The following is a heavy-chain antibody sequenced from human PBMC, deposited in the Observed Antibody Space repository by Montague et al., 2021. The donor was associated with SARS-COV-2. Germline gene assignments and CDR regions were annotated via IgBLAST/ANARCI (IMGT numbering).Heavy chain of an antibody. J-gene: IGHJ2*01. V-gene: IGHV4-61*02. Sequence: TLSLTCTVSGGSITSRNDYWTRIRQPAGKGLEYIGRIYSSGITSYNPSLKSRVTMSTDASQNQFSLRLTSVTAADTAVYSCARSTVAFVMSFDHGGRGTL. CDR2: IYSSGIT. CDR3: ARSTVAFVMSFDH. D-gene: IGHD4-23*01. CDR1: GGSITSRNDY.